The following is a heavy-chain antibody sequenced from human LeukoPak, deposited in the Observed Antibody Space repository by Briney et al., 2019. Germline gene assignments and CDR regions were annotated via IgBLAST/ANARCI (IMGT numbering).Heavy chain of an antibody. CDR2: IYHSGRS. V-gene: IGHV4-38-2*01. CDR1: GYSISSGYY. D-gene: IGHD2-15*01. Sequence: SETLSLTCAVSGYSISSGYYWGWIRQHPGKGLEWIGSIYHSGRSSYNPSLKSRVTISVDTSKNQFSLRLSSVTAADTALYYCARILGAYCNGGSCPDAFDIWGQGTKATVSS. J-gene: IGHJ3*02. CDR3: ARILGAYCNGGSCPDAFDI.